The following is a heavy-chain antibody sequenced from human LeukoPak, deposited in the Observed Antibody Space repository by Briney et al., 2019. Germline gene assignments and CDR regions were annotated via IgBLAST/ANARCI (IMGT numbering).Heavy chain of an antibody. J-gene: IGHJ4*02. CDR3: TLIQGWGSGSYYRDF. CDR2: FKSKSAGETT. Sequence: GGPLRLSCAPSGLSISNDWLSWVPQPPGKGLGWVPLFKSKSAGETTDYAAPVKGRFTISSDDSKNTLYLQMNSLQTEDTAVYYCTLIQGWGSGSYYRDFWGQGTLVTVSS. CDR1: GLSISNDW. D-gene: IGHD3-10*01. V-gene: IGHV3-15*01.